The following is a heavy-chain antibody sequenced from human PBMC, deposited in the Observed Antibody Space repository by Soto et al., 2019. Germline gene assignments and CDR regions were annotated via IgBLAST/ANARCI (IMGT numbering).Heavy chain of an antibody. J-gene: IGHJ4*02. CDR1: GLTFGNHA. Sequence: EVQLLQSGGGLVQPGGSLRLSCAASGLTFGNHAMTWVRRAPGRGLEWVSTISGWGDDAFYADSVKGRFTISRDNSKNTVSLQMDSLRAEDTAIFYGAKGGHFSPLDYWGQGALVTVSS. V-gene: IGHV3-23*01. CDR2: ISGWGDDA. D-gene: IGHD2-21*01. CDR3: AKGGHFSPLDY.